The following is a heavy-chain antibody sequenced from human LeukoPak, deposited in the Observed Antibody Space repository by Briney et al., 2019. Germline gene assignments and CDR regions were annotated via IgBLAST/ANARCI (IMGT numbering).Heavy chain of an antibody. D-gene: IGHD3-16*02. J-gene: IGHJ6*02. Sequence: EGSLRLSCAASGFTFRSYDMHWVRQATGKGLEWVSTIGTAGDTYYPGSVKVRFTISRENAKNSLYLQMNSLRVGDTAVYYCARERVNYGMDVWGQGTTVTVSS. CDR2: IGTAGDT. CDR1: GFTFRSYD. CDR3: ARERVNYGMDV. V-gene: IGHV3-13*01.